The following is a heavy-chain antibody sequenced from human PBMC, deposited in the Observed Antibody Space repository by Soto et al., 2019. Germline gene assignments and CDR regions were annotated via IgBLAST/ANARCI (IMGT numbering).Heavy chain of an antibody. CDR3: ARGVSGYYGFDY. Sequence: EVQLVESGGGPAQFGGSLRLSCAASGFTFSNYWMHWVRQVPGKGLVWVARIKGDETSTGYADSVKGRFTIFRDNVKNPLYLHMNSLSAAVTAVYYGARGVSGYYGFDYWGRGTLVTVSS. D-gene: IGHD5-12*01. CDR1: GFTFSNYW. J-gene: IGHJ4*02. CDR2: IKGDETST. V-gene: IGHV3-74*01.